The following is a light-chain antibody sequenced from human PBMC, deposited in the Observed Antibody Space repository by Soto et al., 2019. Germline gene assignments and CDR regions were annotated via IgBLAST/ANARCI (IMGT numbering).Light chain of an antibody. J-gene: IGKJ5*01. V-gene: IGKV1-8*01. Sequence: AIRITQSPSSFSSSTGDRVTITCLSSQGISSYLAWYQQKPGKAPKLLIYAASTLQSGVPSRFSGSGSGTDFTLTISCLQSEDFATYYCQQYYSYPYTFGQGTRLEIK. CDR3: QQYYSYPYT. CDR1: QGISSY. CDR2: AAS.